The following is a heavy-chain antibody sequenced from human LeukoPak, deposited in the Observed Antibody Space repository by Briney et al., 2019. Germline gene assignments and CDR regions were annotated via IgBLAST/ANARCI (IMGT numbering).Heavy chain of an antibody. J-gene: IGHJ4*02. CDR1: GGTISGYY. Sequence: ASETLSLTCTVSGGTISGYYWSWIRQPPGQGREWGGNVHYSGTTNYSPSLTSRVTISVDSSKKQFSLKLTSVTAADTAVYYCARGGRSGSYTYYFDYWGLGSLVTVSS. CDR2: VHYSGTT. CDR3: ARGGRSGSYTYYFDY. V-gene: IGHV4-59*01. D-gene: IGHD1-26*01.